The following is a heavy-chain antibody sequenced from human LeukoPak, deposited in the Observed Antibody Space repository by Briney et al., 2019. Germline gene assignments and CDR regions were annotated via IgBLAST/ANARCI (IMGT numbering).Heavy chain of an antibody. CDR1: GYTFTSYD. V-gene: IGHV1-8*01. J-gene: IGHJ3*02. CDR3: ARGPDSYDAFDI. CDR2: MNPNSGNT. D-gene: IGHD3-22*01. Sequence: ASVKVSCKASGYTFTSYDINWVRQATGQGLEWMGWMNPNSGNTGYAQKFQGRVTMTRNTSISTAYMELSSLRSEDTAVYYCARGPDSYDAFDIWGQGTMVTVSS.